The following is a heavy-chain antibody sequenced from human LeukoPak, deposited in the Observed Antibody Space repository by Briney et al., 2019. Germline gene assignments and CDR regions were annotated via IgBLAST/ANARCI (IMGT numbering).Heavy chain of an antibody. J-gene: IGHJ6*02. D-gene: IGHD6-13*01. Sequence: GASVKVSCKASGYTFTSYYMHWVRQAPGQGLEWMGIINPSGGSTSYAQKFQGRVTMTRNTSISTAYMELSSLRSEDTAVYYCARNKASSSWYGYIIYYYYGMDVWGQGTTVTVSS. V-gene: IGHV1-46*01. CDR3: ARNKASSSWYGYIIYYYYGMDV. CDR1: GYTFTSYY. CDR2: INPSGGST.